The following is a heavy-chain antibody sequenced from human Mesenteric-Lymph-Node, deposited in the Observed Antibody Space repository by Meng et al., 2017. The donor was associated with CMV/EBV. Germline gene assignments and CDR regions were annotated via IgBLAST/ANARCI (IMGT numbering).Heavy chain of an antibody. V-gene: IGHV1-2*06. CDR2: INPNSGGT. D-gene: IGHD6-13*01. J-gene: IGHJ4*02. CDR3: ARGVIAAAGIDY. Sequence: CKASGYTFTGYYMHWVRQAPGQGLEWMGRINPNSGGTNYAQKFQGRDTMTRDTSISTAYMELSRLRSDDTAVYYCARGVIAAAGIDYWGQGSLVTVSS. CDR1: GYTFTGYY.